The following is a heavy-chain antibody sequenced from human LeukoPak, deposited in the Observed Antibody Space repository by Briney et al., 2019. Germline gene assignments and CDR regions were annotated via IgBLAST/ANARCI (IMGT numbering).Heavy chain of an antibody. J-gene: IGHJ5*02. D-gene: IGHD6-13*01. V-gene: IGHV1-46*01. Sequence: ASVKVSCKASGYTFSTYYMHWVRQAPGQGLEWMGIINPTSGATNYAQRFQGRVTMTRDTSTSTVYMEVSSLRSEDTAVYYCARGPHIAAAGTWWFDPWGQGTLVIVSS. CDR3: ARGPHIAAAGTWWFDP. CDR2: INPTSGAT. CDR1: GYTFSTYY.